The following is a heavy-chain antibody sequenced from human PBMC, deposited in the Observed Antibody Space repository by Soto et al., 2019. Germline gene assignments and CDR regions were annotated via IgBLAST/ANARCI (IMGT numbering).Heavy chain of an antibody. Sequence: EVQLVESGGGLVQPGGSLRLSCAASGFTVSSNYMSWVRQAPGKGLEWVSAIYSGGSTYYADSVKGRFTISRHNSKNTLYLQMNCLRAEDTAVYYCLTINSYGPPGSGYYYGMDVWGQGTTVTVSS. CDR1: GFTVSSNY. V-gene: IGHV3-53*04. CDR2: IYSGGST. D-gene: IGHD5-18*01. J-gene: IGHJ6*02. CDR3: LTINSYGPPGSGYYYGMDV.